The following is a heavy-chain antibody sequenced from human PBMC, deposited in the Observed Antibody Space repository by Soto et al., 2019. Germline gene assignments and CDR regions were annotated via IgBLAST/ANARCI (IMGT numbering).Heavy chain of an antibody. CDR2: FDPEDGET. CDR1: GYTLAELS. D-gene: IGHD2-2*02. CDR3: ATDGYNLKGDFDY. J-gene: IGHJ4*02. V-gene: IGHV1-24*01. Sequence: ASVKVSCKVSGYTLAELSMHWVRQAPGKGLEWMGGFDPEDGETIYAQKFQGRVTMTEDTSTDTAYMELSSLRSEDTAVYYCATDGYNLKGDFDYWGQGTLVTVSS.